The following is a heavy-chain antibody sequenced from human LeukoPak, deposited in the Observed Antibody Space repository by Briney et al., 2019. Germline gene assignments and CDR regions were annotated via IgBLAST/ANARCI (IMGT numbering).Heavy chain of an antibody. V-gene: IGHV3-48*03. D-gene: IGHD2-8*02. CDR1: GFTFSSNG. J-gene: IGHJ4*02. CDR2: ISATGGTI. Sequence: GGSLRLSCAASGFTFSSNGMNWVRQAPGKGLEWVSYISATGGTIYYADSVKGRFTISRDNAKNSLYLQMNSLRAEDTAVYYCTRGLLGIDYWGQGTLVTVSS. CDR3: TRGLLGIDY.